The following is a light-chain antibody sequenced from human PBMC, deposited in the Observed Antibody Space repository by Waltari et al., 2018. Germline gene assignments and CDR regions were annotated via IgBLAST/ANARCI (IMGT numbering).Light chain of an antibody. V-gene: IGLV2-11*01. CDR3: CSYAGSYTHVV. Sequence: QSALTPPRSVSGSPGQSVTISCTGTSSDVGGYDYVSWYQHHPGKAPKLMICDVTKRPSGVPDRFSGSKSGNTASLTISGLQAEDEADYYCCSYAGSYTHVVFGGG. CDR1: SSDVGGYDY. J-gene: IGLJ2*01. CDR2: DVT.